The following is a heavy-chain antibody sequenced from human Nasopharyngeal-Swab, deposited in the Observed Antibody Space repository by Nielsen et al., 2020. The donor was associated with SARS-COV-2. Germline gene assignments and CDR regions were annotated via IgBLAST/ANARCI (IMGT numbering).Heavy chain of an antibody. CDR2: INSDGSST. D-gene: IGHD6-13*01. CDR3: ARDRGGSWYDHYYYYGMDV. CDR1: GFTFSSYW. Sequence: GGSLRLSCAASGFTFSSYWMHWVRQAPGKGLVWVSRINSDGSSTSYADSVKGRFTISRDNAKNTLYLQMNSLRAEDTAVYYCARDRGGSWYDHYYYYGMDVWGQGTTVTVSS. J-gene: IGHJ6*02. V-gene: IGHV3-74*01.